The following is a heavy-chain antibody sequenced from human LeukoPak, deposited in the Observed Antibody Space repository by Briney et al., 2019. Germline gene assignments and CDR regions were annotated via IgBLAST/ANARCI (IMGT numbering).Heavy chain of an antibody. CDR1: GITFNSYT. J-gene: IGHJ4*02. CDR2: ISSSSSYI. Sequence: GGSLRLSCAASGITFNSYTMNWVRQAPGKGLEWVSSISSSSSYIYYAAPVKGRFTISRDNAKNSLYLQMNRLRAEDTAVYYCARERQLERLAFGKEGSAFDYWGQGTLVTVSS. V-gene: IGHV3-21*01. CDR3: ARERQLERLAFGKEGSAFDY. D-gene: IGHD1-1*01.